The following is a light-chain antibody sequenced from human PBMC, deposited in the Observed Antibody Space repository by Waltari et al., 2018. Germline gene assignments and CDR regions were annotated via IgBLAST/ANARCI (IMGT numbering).Light chain of an antibody. J-gene: IGKJ1*01. V-gene: IGKV1-9*01. CDR1: QGISNY. CDR2: AAS. CDR3: QQLESYQWT. Sequence: NQLTQSPSSLSASVGDKVTTTCRARQGISNYLAWYQQKPGKAPKLLIYAASTLESGVPARFSGSGSGTDFTLTISRLQPEDFAVYYCQQLESYQWTFGQGTKVEIK.